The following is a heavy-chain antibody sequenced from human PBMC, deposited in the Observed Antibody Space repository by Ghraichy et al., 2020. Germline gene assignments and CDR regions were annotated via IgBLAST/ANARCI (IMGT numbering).Heavy chain of an antibody. Sequence: SETLSLTCTVSGDSLISSGYYWGWIRQPPGKGLEWIGSIYYSGSTFYDPSLKSRVTISVDTSRNLFSLKLTSVTAAERGVYFCERHGGGSTVRRWFGPWGQGILVSV. CDR2: IYYSGST. CDR1: GDSLISSGYY. CDR3: ERHGGGSTVRRWFGP. J-gene: IGHJ5*02. V-gene: IGHV4-39*01. D-gene: IGHD2-15*01.